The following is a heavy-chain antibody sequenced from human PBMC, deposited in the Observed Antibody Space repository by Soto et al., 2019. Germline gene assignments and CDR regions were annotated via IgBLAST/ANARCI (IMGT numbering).Heavy chain of an antibody. V-gene: IGHV3-23*01. CDR2: ISGSGSTT. CDR3: AKTAAPRGAYYFDY. D-gene: IGHD2-2*01. J-gene: IGHJ4*02. CDR1: GFTFSNYA. Sequence: EVQLLDSGGGLVQPGGSPRLSCAASGFTFSNYAMSWVRQAPGKGLEWVSSISGSGSTTYYTDSVKGRFTISRDNSKSTLSLQMDSLRAEDTAIYYWAKTAAPRGAYYFDYWGQGTLLTVSS.